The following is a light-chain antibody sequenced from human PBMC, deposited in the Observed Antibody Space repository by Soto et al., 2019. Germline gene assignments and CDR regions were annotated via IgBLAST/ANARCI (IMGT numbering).Light chain of an antibody. Sequence: DIQMTQSPSSLSAAVGDRVTITCRASQSISSYLNWYQQKPGTAPKLLIYAASSLQSGVPSRFSGSGSGTDFTLTISSLQPEDFATYCCQQSYILPRTFGQGTKVEIK. CDR3: QQSYILPRT. CDR1: QSISSY. J-gene: IGKJ1*01. V-gene: IGKV1-39*01. CDR2: AAS.